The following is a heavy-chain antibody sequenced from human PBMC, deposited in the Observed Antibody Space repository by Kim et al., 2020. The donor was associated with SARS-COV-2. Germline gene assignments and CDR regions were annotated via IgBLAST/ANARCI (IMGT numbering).Heavy chain of an antibody. CDR3: SKDGLAGGSRPKRYFDY. J-gene: IGHJ4*02. V-gene: IGHV3-23*01. CDR2: MTGDGTGT. D-gene: IGHD3-10*01. CDR1: GFSFSSYA. Sequence: GGSLRLSCAASGFSFSSYAMNWVRQAPGKGLEWVSAMTGDGTGTYYADSVKGRFTISRDNSKNTLYLQMNSLTAEDTAIYFCSKDGLAGGSRPKRYFDYWGQGALLTVSS.